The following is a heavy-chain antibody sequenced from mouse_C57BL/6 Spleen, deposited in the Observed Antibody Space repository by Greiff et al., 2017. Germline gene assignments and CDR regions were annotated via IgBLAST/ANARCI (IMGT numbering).Heavy chain of an antibody. CDR3: TRAGSSYYSNYVKAMDY. V-gene: IGHV1-15*01. Sequence: VQLKESGAELVRPGASVTLSCKASGYTFTDYEMHWVKQTPVHGLEWIGAIDPETGGTAYNQKFKGKAILTADKSSSTAYMELRSLTSEDSAVYYCTRAGSSYYSNYVKAMDYWGQGTSVTVSS. CDR2: IDPETGGT. D-gene: IGHD2-5*01. CDR1: GYTFTDYE. J-gene: IGHJ4*01.